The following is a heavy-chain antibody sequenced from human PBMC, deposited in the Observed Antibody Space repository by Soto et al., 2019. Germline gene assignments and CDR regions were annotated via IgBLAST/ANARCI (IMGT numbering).Heavy chain of an antibody. CDR1: GVSIGSNYY. V-gene: IGHV4-4*02. CDR2: MSHIGSV. CDR3: ARSLGGYAIDY. D-gene: IGHD6-19*01. J-gene: IGHJ4*02. Sequence: QVLLQESGPGLVQPSGTLSLSCVVSGVSIGSNYYWGWVRQSPGKGLEWLGDMSHIGSVNYNPSLKSRVTRSMDKSQNQFALKLTSVTAAYTAFYYCARSLGGYAIDYWGQGTLVIVSS.